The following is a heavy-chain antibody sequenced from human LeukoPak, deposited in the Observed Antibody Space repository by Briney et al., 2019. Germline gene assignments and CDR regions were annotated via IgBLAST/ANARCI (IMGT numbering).Heavy chain of an antibody. J-gene: IGHJ3*02. Sequence: SETLSLTCAVSGDSFSSHYWTWIRQPPGKGLEWIGYISYIGSTNYNPSLKSRVTISIDTSKSQFSLKLSSVTAADTAVYYCARDLVTVTKGFDIWGQGTMVSVSS. D-gene: IGHD4-17*01. CDR1: GDSFSSHY. V-gene: IGHV4-59*11. CDR2: ISYIGST. CDR3: ARDLVTVTKGFDI.